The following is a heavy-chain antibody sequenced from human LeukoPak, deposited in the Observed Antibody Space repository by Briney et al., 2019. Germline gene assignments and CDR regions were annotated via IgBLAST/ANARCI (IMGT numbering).Heavy chain of an antibody. J-gene: IGHJ6*02. D-gene: IGHD1-26*01. CDR1: RFTFSSYA. CDR3: AKVGGDWSGYYYYGLDV. CDR2: ISGSGTST. Sequence: PGGSLRLSCAASRFTFSSYAMSWVRQAPGKGLEWVSVISGSGTSTYYADSVRGRFTISRDNSKNTLYLQMNSLRAEDTAIYYCAKVGGDWSGYYYYGLDVWGQGTKVTVSS. V-gene: IGHV3-23*01.